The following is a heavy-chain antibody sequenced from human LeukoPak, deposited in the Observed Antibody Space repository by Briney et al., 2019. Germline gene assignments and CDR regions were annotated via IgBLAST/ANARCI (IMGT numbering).Heavy chain of an antibody. CDR1: GFTFSSYA. Sequence: GGSLRLSCAASGFTFSSYAMSWVRQAPGKGLEWVSAISGSGGSTYYADSVKGRFTISRDNSKNTLYLQMNSLRAEDTAVYYCAKERVYCSGGSCYSHNPLFDYWGQGTLVTVSS. D-gene: IGHD2-15*01. V-gene: IGHV3-23*01. CDR3: AKERVYCSGGSCYSHNPLFDY. J-gene: IGHJ4*02. CDR2: ISGSGGST.